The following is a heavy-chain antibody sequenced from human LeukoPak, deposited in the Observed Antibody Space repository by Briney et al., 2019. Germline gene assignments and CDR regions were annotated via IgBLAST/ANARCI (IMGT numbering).Heavy chain of an antibody. CDR3: ARGRRGSYAYFDY. V-gene: IGHV1-2*02. Sequence: ASVKVSCKASGYTFTGYYMHWVRQAPGQGLEWMGWINPNSGGTNYAQKFQGRVTMTRDTSISTAYMELSRLRSDDTAAYYCARGRRGSYAYFDYWGQGTLVTVSS. CDR2: INPNSGGT. J-gene: IGHJ4*02. D-gene: IGHD1-26*01. CDR1: GYTFTGYY.